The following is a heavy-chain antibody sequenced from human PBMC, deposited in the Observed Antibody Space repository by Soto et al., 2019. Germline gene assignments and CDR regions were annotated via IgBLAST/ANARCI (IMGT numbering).Heavy chain of an antibody. J-gene: IGHJ6*02. Sequence: SETLSLTCTVSGGSISSYYWSWIRQPPGKGLEWIGYIYYSGSTNYNPSLKSRVTISVDTSKNQFSLKLSSVTAAATAVYYCARDNWRSTSCLGGGMDVWGQGTTVTVSS. D-gene: IGHD2-2*01. CDR3: ARDNWRSTSCLGGGMDV. CDR2: IYYSGST. CDR1: GGSISSYY. V-gene: IGHV4-59*01.